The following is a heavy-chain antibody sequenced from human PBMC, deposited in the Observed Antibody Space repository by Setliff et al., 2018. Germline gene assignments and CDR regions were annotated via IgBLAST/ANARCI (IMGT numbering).Heavy chain of an antibody. D-gene: IGHD6-19*01. CDR2: IHHSGTT. Sequence: SETLSLTCAVSGYSISSGSHWGWIRQPPGKGLEWIGSIHHSGTTLYNPSLTSRVTVSVDTSRNRFSLRLTSLTAADTAVYYCARAPIVSSGWTQYYFDYWGQGTLVTVSS. CDR1: GYSISSGSH. CDR3: ARAPIVSSGWTQYYFDY. V-gene: IGHV4-38-2*01. J-gene: IGHJ4*02.